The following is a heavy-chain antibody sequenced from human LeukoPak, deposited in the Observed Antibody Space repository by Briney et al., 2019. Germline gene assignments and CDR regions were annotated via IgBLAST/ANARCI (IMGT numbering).Heavy chain of an antibody. CDR2: MNPNSGNT. CDR3: ARGGPEGQLRYFD. CDR1: GYTFTSYD. V-gene: IGHV1-8*01. Sequence: GASVKVSCKASGYTFTSYDIHWVRQATGQGLEWMGWMNPNSGNTGYAQKFQGRVTMTRDTSISTAYMELSSLGSEDTAVYYCARGGPEGQLRYFDWGQGTLVTVSS. D-gene: IGHD3-9*01. J-gene: IGHJ4*02.